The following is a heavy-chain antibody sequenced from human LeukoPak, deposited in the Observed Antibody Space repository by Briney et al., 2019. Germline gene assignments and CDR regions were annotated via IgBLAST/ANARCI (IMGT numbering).Heavy chain of an antibody. V-gene: IGHV3-30-3*01. J-gene: IGHJ3*02. CDR2: ISYDGSNK. CDR3: ARDRNFWSGRRDAFDI. CDR1: GFTFSSYA. Sequence: VGSLRLSCAASGFTFSSYAMHWVRQAPGKGLEWVAVISYDGSNKYYADSVKGRFTISRDNSKNTLYLQMNSLRAEDTAVYYCARDRNFWSGRRDAFDIWGQGTMVTVSS. D-gene: IGHD3-3*01.